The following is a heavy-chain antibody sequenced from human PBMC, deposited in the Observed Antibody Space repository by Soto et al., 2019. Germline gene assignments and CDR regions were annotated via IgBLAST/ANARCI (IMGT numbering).Heavy chain of an antibody. V-gene: IGHV3-48*02. J-gene: IGHJ5*02. D-gene: IGHD3-3*01. CDR1: GFTFSSYS. Sequence: EVQLVESGGGLVQPGGSLRLSCAASGFTFSSYSMNWVRQAPGKGLEWVSYISSSSSTIYYADSVKGRFTISRDNAKNSLYLQMNSLRDEDTAVYYCARDKSDFWSGYYNNWFDPWGQGTLVTVSS. CDR3: ARDKSDFWSGYYNNWFDP. CDR2: ISSSSSTI.